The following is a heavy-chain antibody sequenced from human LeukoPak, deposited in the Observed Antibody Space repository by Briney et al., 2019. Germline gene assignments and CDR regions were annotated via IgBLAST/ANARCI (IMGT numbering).Heavy chain of an antibody. CDR1: GFTFSSYA. D-gene: IGHD4-17*01. CDR2: IGGSGGRT. V-gene: IGHV3-23*01. Sequence: GGSLRLSCAASGFTFSSYAMSWVRQAPGKGLEWVSAIGGSGGRTYYADSVEGRFTISRDNSTNTLYLQMNSLRAGDTAIYYCAKSGNTETVDYWGQGTLVTVSS. CDR3: AKSGNTETVDY. J-gene: IGHJ4*02.